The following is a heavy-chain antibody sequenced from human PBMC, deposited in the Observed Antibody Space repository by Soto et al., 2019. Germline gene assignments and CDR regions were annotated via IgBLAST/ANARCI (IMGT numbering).Heavy chain of an antibody. CDR3: AHSRNLITEDAQVGDFDY. V-gene: IGHV2-5*02. CDR2: IYWDDDE. J-gene: IGHJ4*02. D-gene: IGHD1-26*01. CDR1: GFSLTTDGEG. Sequence: QITLKESGPTLVNSTQTLTLTCTFSGFSLTTDGEGVGWVRQSPGEALEWLALIYWDDDERYSPSLKTRLTITKDISRNQVVLVMTSMEPVDTGTYFCAHSRNLITEDAQVGDFDYGGQGTLV.